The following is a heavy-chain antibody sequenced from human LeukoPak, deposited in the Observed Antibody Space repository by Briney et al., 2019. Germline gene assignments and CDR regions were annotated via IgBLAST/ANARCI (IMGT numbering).Heavy chain of an antibody. CDR1: GFSFSTYA. D-gene: IGHD5-24*01. CDR3: ARVMATNYFYYHYMDV. CDR2: IKQDGSEK. Sequence: GGSLRLSCAASGFSFSTYAMNWVRQAPGKGLEWVANIKQDGSEKYSVESVKGRFTIYRDNAKNSLYLQMNSLRVEDTAVYYCARVMATNYFYYHYMDVWGKGTTVAVSS. J-gene: IGHJ6*03. V-gene: IGHV3-7*01.